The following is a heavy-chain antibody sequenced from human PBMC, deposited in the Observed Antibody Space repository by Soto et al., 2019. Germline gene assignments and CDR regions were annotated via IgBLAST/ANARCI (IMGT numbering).Heavy chain of an antibody. CDR1: GGSISSGDYY. V-gene: IGHV4-30-4*01. D-gene: IGHD3-22*01. Sequence: PSETLSLTCTVSGGSISSGDYYWSWIRQPPGKGLEWIGYIYYSGSTYYNPSLKSRVTISVDTSKNQFSLKLSSVTAADTAVYYCARVRLYYYDRSALSFDYWGQGTLVTVSS. CDR3: ARVRLYYYDRSALSFDY. J-gene: IGHJ4*02. CDR2: IYYSGST.